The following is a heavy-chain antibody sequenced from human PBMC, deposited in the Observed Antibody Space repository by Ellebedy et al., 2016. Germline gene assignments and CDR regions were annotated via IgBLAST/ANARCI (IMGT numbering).Heavy chain of an antibody. CDR3: ARDNLPDYGSGISYSSDY. Sequence: GESLKISXAASGFTFNRYAMNWVRQAPGAGLQWVSRISANGVNTYYADSVKGRFTISRDNSKNTLYLQVNSLRADDTAVYFCARDNLPDYGSGISYSSDYWGQGTLVTVSS. J-gene: IGHJ4*02. CDR1: GFTFNRYA. D-gene: IGHD3-10*01. V-gene: IGHV3-23*01. CDR2: ISANGVNT.